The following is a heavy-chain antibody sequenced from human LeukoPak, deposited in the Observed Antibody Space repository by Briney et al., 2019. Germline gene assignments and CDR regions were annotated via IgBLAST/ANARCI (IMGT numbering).Heavy chain of an antibody. J-gene: IGHJ4*02. D-gene: IGHD1-14*01. CDR1: GFTFDDYG. CDR3: VKDNPLDY. Sequence: PGGSLRLSCAASGFTFDDYGMCWVRQAPGKGLEWVSGINWNGGSTGYADSVKGRFTISRDNSKNTLYLHINSLRAEDTAVYYCVKDNPLDYWGQGTLVIVSS. CDR2: INWNGGST. V-gene: IGHV3-20*04.